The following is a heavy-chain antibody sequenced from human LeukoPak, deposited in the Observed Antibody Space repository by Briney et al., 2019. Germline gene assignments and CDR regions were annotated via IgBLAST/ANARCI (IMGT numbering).Heavy chain of an antibody. Sequence: ASVKVSCKVSGYTLTELSMHWVRQAPGKGLEWMGGFDPEDGETIYAQKFQGRVTMTEDTSTDTAYMELSSLGSEDTAVYYCATVRRYSSSWYYWFDPWGQGTLVTVSS. CDR2: FDPEDGET. CDR1: GYTLTELS. V-gene: IGHV1-24*01. D-gene: IGHD6-13*01. CDR3: ATVRRYSSSWYYWFDP. J-gene: IGHJ5*02.